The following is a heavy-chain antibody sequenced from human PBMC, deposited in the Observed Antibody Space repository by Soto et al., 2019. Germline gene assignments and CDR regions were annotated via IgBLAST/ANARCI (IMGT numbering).Heavy chain of an antibody. J-gene: IGHJ4*02. Sequence: SETLSLTCTVSGGSISSGDYYWSWIRQPPGKGLEWIGYIYYSGSTYYNPSLKSRVTISVDTSKNQFSLKLSSVTAADTAVYYFALGYCTNGVCYRSPPFDYWGQGTLVTVSS. CDR3: ALGYCTNGVCYRSPPFDY. CDR2: IYYSGST. CDR1: GGSISSGDYY. D-gene: IGHD2-8*01. V-gene: IGHV4-30-4*01.